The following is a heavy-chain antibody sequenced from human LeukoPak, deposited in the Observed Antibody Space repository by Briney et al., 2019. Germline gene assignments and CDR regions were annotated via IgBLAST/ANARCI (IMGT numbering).Heavy chain of an antibody. J-gene: IGHJ5*02. CDR2: ISSSSRYI. Sequence: GGSLRLSCAASGFTISSCNMNWVRQAPGKGLEWVSSISSSSRYIYYADSVKGRFTISRDNAKNSLYLQMNSLRAEDTAVYYCARDSKLRADSGYDLADHWGQGTLVTVSS. V-gene: IGHV3-21*01. CDR1: GFTISSCN. CDR3: ARDSKLRADSGYDLADH. D-gene: IGHD5-12*01.